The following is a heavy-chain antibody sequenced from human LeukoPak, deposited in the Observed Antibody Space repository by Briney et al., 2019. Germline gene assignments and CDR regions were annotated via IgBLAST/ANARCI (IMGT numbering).Heavy chain of an antibody. V-gene: IGHV1-18*01. J-gene: IGHJ3*01. CDR2: GSTFNGHR. CDR1: VYTFTDYC. D-gene: IGHD1-26*01. CDR3: ARDAVGARAFDF. Sequence: ASVTVSCKPSVYTFTDYCIHWVRQAPGQRLEWISWGSTFNGHRLYGQRFQGRVTMTTDPSTTTVYMELTSLTSDDTALYYCARDAVGARAFDFWGQGAMVIVSS.